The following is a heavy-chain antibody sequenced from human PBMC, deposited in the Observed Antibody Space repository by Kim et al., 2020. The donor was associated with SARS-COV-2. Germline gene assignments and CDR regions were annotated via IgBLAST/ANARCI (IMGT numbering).Heavy chain of an antibody. Sequence: GGSLRLSCAASGFTFSSYEMNWVRQAPGKGLEWVSYISSSGSTIYYADSVKGRFTTSRDNAKNSLYLQMNSLRAEDTAVYYCARDRPGITIFGLFIRDPLMDVWGHGTTVTVSS. D-gene: IGHD3-3*01. J-gene: IGHJ6*02. V-gene: IGHV3-48*03. CDR1: GFTFSSYE. CDR2: ISSSGSTI. CDR3: ARDRPGITIFGLFIRDPLMDV.